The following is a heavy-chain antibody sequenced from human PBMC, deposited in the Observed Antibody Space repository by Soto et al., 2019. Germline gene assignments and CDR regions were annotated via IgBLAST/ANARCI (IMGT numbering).Heavy chain of an antibody. J-gene: IGHJ4*02. Sequence: EVRLVESGGGLVKPGGSLRLSCVASGINFKNAWMSWVRQAPGKGLEWVGLIKSKTDGETVDYAGAVRDRFSISRDDSENTIYLQMSSLESEDTAVYYCTTDAPQYSGSKVWGQGTLVTVSS. CDR2: IKSKTDGETV. CDR1: GINFKNAW. D-gene: IGHD1-26*01. V-gene: IGHV3-15*01. CDR3: TTDAPQYSGSKV.